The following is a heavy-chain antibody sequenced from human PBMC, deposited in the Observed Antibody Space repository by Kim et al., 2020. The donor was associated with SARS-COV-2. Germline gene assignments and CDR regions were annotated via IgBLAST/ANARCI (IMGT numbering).Heavy chain of an antibody. CDR3: ARTTYGDYVPDY. D-gene: IGHD4-17*01. Sequence: YRTSLKTRLTISKDTSKNQVVLTMTNMDPVDTATYYCARTTYGDYVPDYWGQGTLVTVSS. V-gene: IGHV2-70*01. J-gene: IGHJ4*02.